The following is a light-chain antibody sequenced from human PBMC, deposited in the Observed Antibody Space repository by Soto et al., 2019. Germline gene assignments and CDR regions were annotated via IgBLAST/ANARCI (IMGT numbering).Light chain of an antibody. CDR1: QTISSW. CDR2: KAS. V-gene: IGKV1-5*03. J-gene: IGKJ1*01. CDR3: QQSYVTPWT. Sequence: IQLTQSPSSLSASVGDRVTITCRASQTISSWLAWYQQKPGKAPKLLIYKASTLKSGVPSRFSGSGSGTDFTLTISSLQPEDFATYYCQQSYVTPWTFGQGTKVDIK.